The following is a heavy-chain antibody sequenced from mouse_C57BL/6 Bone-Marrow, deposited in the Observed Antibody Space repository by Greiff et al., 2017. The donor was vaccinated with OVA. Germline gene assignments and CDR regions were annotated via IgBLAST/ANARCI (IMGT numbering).Heavy chain of an antibody. J-gene: IGHJ1*03. CDR1: GYTFTSYW. V-gene: IGHV1-69*01. CDR2: IDPSDSYT. CDR3: ARLDWGYWYFDV. D-gene: IGHD4-1*01. Sequence: QVQLQQSGAELVMPGASVKLSCKASGYTFTSYWMHWVKQRPGQGLEWIGEIDPSDSYTNYNQKFKGKSTLTVDKSSSTAYMQLSSLTSEDSAVDYCARLDWGYWYFDVWGTGTTVTVSS.